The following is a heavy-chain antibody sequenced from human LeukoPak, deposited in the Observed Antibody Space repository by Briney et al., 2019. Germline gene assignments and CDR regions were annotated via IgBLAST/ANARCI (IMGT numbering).Heavy chain of an antibody. CDR3: ARDRRIVGRGGYYFDY. J-gene: IGHJ4*02. Sequence: ASVKVSCKASGYTFTGYYMHWVRQAPGQGLEWMGWINPNSGGTNYAQKFQGRVTMTRDTSISTAYMELSRLRSDDTAVYYCARDRRIVGRGGYYFDYWGQGTLVTVSS. V-gene: IGHV1-2*02. CDR1: GYTFTGYY. D-gene: IGHD3-22*01. CDR2: INPNSGGT.